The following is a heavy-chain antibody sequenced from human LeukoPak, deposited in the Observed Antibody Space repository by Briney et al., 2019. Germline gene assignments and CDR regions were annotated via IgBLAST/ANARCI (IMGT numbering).Heavy chain of an antibody. V-gene: IGHV3-23*01. Sequence: GGSLRLSCAASGFTFSSYAMSWVRQAPGKGLEWVSAISGSGGSTYYADSVKGRFTISRDNSKNTLYLQMNSLRAEDTAVYYCAKGPNYDFWSGYLVPYYYGTDVWGQGTTVTVSS. CDR1: GFTFSSYA. CDR3: AKGPNYDFWSGYLVPYYYGTDV. D-gene: IGHD3-3*01. CDR2: ISGSGGST. J-gene: IGHJ6*02.